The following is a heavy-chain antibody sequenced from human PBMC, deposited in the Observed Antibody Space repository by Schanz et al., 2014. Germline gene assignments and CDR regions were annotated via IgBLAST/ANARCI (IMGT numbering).Heavy chain of an antibody. V-gene: IGHV3-11*04. CDR2: ISSSGTST. D-gene: IGHD3-10*01. J-gene: IGHJ4*02. Sequence: QVQLVESGGGLVKPGGSLRLSCSASGFTFSDYFMTWIRQAPGKGLEWLSYISSSGTSTYYADSVKGRFTISRDNAKNSLYLQMINLRAEDTAVYYCAVLGGFGELPLDYRGQGTLVTVSS. CDR1: GFTFSDYF. CDR3: AVLGGFGELPLDY.